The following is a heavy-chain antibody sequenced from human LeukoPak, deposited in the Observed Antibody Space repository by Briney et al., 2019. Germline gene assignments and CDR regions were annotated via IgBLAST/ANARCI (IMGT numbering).Heavy chain of an antibody. J-gene: IGHJ4*02. D-gene: IGHD3-9*01. CDR1: GFTFSSYA. V-gene: IGHV3-23*01. Sequence: TGGSLRLSCAASGFTFSSYAMSWVRQAPGKGLEWVSAISGSGGSTYYADSVKGRFTISRDNSKNTLYLQMNSLRAEDTAVYYCAKDQRYFDWLRAFDYWGQGTLVTVSS. CDR2: ISGSGGST. CDR3: AKDQRYFDWLRAFDY.